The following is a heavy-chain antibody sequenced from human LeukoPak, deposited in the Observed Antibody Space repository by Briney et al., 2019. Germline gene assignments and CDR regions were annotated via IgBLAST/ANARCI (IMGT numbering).Heavy chain of an antibody. CDR1: GGSISSYY. CDR3: ARDRGYYGSGSYPGWFDP. J-gene: IGHJ5*02. D-gene: IGHD3-10*01. V-gene: IGHV4-59*12. Sequence: SETLSLTCTVSGGSISSYYWSWIRQPPGKGLEWIGYIYYSGSTNYNPSLKSRVTISVDRSKNQFSLKLSSVTAADTAVYYCARDRGYYGSGSYPGWFDPWGQGTLVTISS. CDR2: IYYSGST.